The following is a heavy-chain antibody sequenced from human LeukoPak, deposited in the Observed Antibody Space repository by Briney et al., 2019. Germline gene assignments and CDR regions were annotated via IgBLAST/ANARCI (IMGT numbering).Heavy chain of an antibody. J-gene: IGHJ4*02. CDR3: AKGSKGTYDY. V-gene: IGHV3-23*01. CDR1: GFTFSNYV. CDR2: IIGNGDST. Sequence: PGGSLRLSCVASGFTFSNYVMAWVRQAPGKGLEYVSSIIGNGDSTYYADSVKGRFTISRDNSKNTLYRQMNSLRAEDTAIYYCAKGSKGTYDYWGQGTLVTVSS.